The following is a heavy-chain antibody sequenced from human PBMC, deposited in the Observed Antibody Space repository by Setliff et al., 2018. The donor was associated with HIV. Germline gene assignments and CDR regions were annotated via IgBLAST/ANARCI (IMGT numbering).Heavy chain of an antibody. V-gene: IGHV1-24*01. CDR3: TRGAWDYDILTTYSYFDH. J-gene: IGHJ4*02. CDR2: FDPEDGEA. D-gene: IGHD3-9*01. CDR1: GYTLAELS. Sequence: ASVKVSCKVSGYTLAELSMHWVRQAPGKGLEWMGGFDPEDGEALYAQKFQGRVTMTEQKSTDTAYMELNSLRVEDTATYYCTRGAWDYDILTTYSYFDHWGQGTLVTVSS.